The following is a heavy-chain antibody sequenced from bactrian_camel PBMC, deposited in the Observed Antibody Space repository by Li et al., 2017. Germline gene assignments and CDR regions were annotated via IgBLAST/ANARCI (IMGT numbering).Heavy chain of an antibody. J-gene: IGHJ4*01. CDR2: IAPDGSR. V-gene: IGHV3S55*01. Sequence: HVQLVESGGGAVQTGGSLRLTCTAVGLTFEGGNQGWYRETPGNEFELVSSIAPDGSRWYADSVQGRFTISRNVLPERLSLQMNSLRPEDSAMYYCAADELVTRLKGLQTCDPNHYHYPDWGQGTQVTVS. D-gene: IGHD2*01. CDR1: GLTFEGGN. CDR3: AADELVTRLKGLQTCDPNHYHYPD.